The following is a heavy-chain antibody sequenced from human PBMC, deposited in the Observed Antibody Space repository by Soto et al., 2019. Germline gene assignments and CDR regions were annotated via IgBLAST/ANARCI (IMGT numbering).Heavy chain of an antibody. Sequence: QVQLVQSGAEVKKPGASLKVSCQVFGYTVTEFSMHWVRQAAGKGLEWVGRFDPVDGDTVYAQNFQGRVTMTEDTSTDTAYMELRSLSSEDTAVYYCARGKKSDDIVVVTGLLDGMDVWGQGTTVTVSS. CDR2: FDPVDGDT. CDR3: ARGKKSDDIVVVTGLLDGMDV. D-gene: IGHD2-21*02. J-gene: IGHJ6*02. V-gene: IGHV1-24*01. CDR1: GYTVTEFS.